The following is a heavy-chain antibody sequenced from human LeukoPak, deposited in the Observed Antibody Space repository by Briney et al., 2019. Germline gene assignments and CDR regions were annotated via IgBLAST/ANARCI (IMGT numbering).Heavy chain of an antibody. Sequence: GGSLRLSCAASGFTFSSHWMSWVRQAPGKGLEWVANIKKDGSEKYYVDSVKGRFTISRDNAKTSLYLQMNSLRAEDTAVYYCARDLSGVTGYTYGRGIDYWGQGTLVTVSP. CDR1: GFTFSSHW. CDR3: ARDLSGVTGYTYGRGIDY. CDR2: IKKDGSEK. V-gene: IGHV3-7*01. J-gene: IGHJ4*02. D-gene: IGHD5-18*01.